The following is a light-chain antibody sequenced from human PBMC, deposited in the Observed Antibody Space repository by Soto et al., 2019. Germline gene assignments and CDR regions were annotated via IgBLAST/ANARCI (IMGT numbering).Light chain of an antibody. J-gene: IGLJ1*01. CDR3: TAYTSSSTLDV. CDR1: SSDVGGYNY. Sequence: QSALTQPASVSGSPGQSITISCTGTSSDVGGYNYVSWYQQHSGKAPKLMIYEVSNRPLGVSNRFSGSKSGNTASLTISGLQAEDEADYYCTAYTSSSTLDVFGTGTKLTVL. V-gene: IGLV2-14*01. CDR2: EVS.